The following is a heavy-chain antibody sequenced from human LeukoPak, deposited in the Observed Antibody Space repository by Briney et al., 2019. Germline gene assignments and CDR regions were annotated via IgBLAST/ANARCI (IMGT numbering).Heavy chain of an antibody. Sequence: GGSLRLSCAASRFTFSSYSMNWVRQAPGKGLEWVSYISSSSSTIYYADSVKGRFTISRDNAKNSLYLQMNSLRGEDTAVYYCARGPPYTSGWYEDGTVHLDYWGQGTLVTVSS. CDR3: ARGPPYTSGWYEDGTVHLDY. D-gene: IGHD6-19*01. V-gene: IGHV3-48*01. J-gene: IGHJ4*02. CDR1: RFTFSSYS. CDR2: ISSSSSTI.